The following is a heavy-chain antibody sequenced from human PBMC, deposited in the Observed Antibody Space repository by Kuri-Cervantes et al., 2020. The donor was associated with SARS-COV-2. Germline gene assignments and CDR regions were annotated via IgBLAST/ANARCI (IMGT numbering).Heavy chain of an antibody. D-gene: IGHD6-13*01. J-gene: IGHJ6*02. CDR2: IYYSGST. CDR3: ARERGDKTAADTYYYYYYGMDV. Sequence: ESLKISCAVSGYSISSGYYWGWIRQPPGKGLEWIGSIYYSGSTYYNPALKSRVTISVDTSKNQFSLKLSSVTAADTAVYYCARERGDKTAADTYYYYYYGMDVWGQGTTVTVSS. V-gene: IGHV4-38-2*02. CDR1: GYSISSGYY.